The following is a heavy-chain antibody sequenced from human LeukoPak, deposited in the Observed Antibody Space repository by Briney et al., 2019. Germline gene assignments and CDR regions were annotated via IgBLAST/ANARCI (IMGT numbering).Heavy chain of an antibody. D-gene: IGHD5-18*01. Sequence: GGSLRLSCAASGFTVSSNYMSWVRQAPGKGLEWVSVIYSGGSTYYADSVKGRFTISRDNSKNTLYLQMNSLRAEDTAVYYCARGGGYSYGFYYYYMDVWGKGTTVTVSS. CDR2: IYSGGST. J-gene: IGHJ6*03. V-gene: IGHV3-66*01. CDR1: GFTVSSNY. CDR3: ARGGGYSYGFYYYYMDV.